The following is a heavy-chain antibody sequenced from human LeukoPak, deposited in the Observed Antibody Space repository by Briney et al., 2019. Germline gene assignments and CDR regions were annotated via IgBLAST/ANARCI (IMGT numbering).Heavy chain of an antibody. CDR1: GGSFSGYY. CDR3: ARGMYSSSWYSFDY. V-gene: IGHV4-34*01. CDR2: INHSGST. D-gene: IGHD6-13*01. Sequence: SETLSLTCAVYGGSFSGYYWSWIRQPPGKGLEWIGEINHSGSTNYNPSLKSRVTISVDTSKNQFSLKPSSVTAADTAVYYCARGMYSSSWYSFDYWGQGTLVTVSS. J-gene: IGHJ4*02.